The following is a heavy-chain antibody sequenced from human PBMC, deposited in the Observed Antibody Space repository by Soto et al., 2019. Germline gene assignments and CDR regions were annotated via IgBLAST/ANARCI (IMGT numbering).Heavy chain of an antibody. V-gene: IGHV3-23*01. CDR3: ATSIGALNEN. CDR2: MSGSSSTT. D-gene: IGHD3-16*01. CDR1: GLTFSNYA. J-gene: IGHJ4*02. Sequence: EVRLLESGGGLVKPGGSLRLSCATSGLTFSNYAMSWVRQAPGGGLEWVSSMSGSSSTTYYADSVRGRFTISRDRSKNTLYLQMSSLRAEDTALYYCATSIGALNENWGQGTLVTVSS.